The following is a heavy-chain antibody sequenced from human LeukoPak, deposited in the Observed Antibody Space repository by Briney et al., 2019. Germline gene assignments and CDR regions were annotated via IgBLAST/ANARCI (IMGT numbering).Heavy chain of an antibody. D-gene: IGHD6-13*01. CDR3: ARQLTYSRVIDY. V-gene: IGHV4-38-2*01. CDR2: IYHSGST. Sequence: SETLSLTCAVSGYSISSGSYWGWLRQPPGKGLEWIGTIYHSGSTYYNPSLKSRVTISVDTSKNQFSLKLSSVTAADTAVYYCARQLTYSRVIDYWGQGILVTVSS. J-gene: IGHJ4*02. CDR1: GYSISSGSY.